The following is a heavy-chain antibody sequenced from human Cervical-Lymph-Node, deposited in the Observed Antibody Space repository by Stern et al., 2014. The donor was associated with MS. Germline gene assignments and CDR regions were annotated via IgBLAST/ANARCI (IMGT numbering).Heavy chain of an antibody. CDR2: IYYSGAT. D-gene: IGHD1-1*01. CDR3: ARELSGMYGMDV. V-gene: IGHV4-31*03. Sequence: QDQLVQSGPGLVKPSQTLSLTCTVSGGSINNGDYYWSWVRQHPGKGLEWLGYIYYSGATYYTPSLKGRLTISVDTSKRHFSLKLTSVTAADTAVYYCARELSGMYGMDVWGQGTTVTVSS. J-gene: IGHJ6*02. CDR1: GGSINNGDYY.